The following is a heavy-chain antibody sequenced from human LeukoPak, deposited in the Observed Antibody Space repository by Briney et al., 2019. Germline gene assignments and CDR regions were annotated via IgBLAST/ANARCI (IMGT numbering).Heavy chain of an antibody. CDR1: GFTFSSYW. V-gene: IGHV3-7*01. D-gene: IGHD2-15*01. CDR3: ARDGYCSGGSCYSGLVY. Sequence: GGSLRLSCAASGFTFSSYWMSWVRQAPGKGLEWVANIKQDGSEKYYVDSVKGRFTISRDNAKNSLYLQMNSLRAEDTAVYYCARDGYCSGGSCYSGLVYRGQGTLVTVSS. J-gene: IGHJ4*02. CDR2: IKQDGSEK.